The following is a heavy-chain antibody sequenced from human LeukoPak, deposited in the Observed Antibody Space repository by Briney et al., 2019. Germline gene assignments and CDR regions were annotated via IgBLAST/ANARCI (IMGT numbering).Heavy chain of an antibody. CDR1: GGSFSGYY. Sequence: SETLSLTCAVYGGSFSGYYWSWIRQPPGKGLEWIGEINHSGSTNYNPSLKSRVTISVDTSKNQFSLKLSSVTAADTAVYSCARGGGSGSSNWFDPWGQGTLVTVSS. CDR2: INHSGST. D-gene: IGHD3-10*01. CDR3: ARGGGSGSSNWFDP. J-gene: IGHJ5*02. V-gene: IGHV4-34*01.